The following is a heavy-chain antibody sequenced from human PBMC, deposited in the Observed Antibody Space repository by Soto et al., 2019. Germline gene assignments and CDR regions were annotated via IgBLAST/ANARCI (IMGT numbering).Heavy chain of an antibody. J-gene: IGHJ4*02. CDR3: ARVTGTPKGQLDY. Sequence: PSETLSLTCTVSGGSISSGDYYWSWIRQPPGKGLEWIGYIYYSGSTYYNPSLKSRVTISVDTSKNQFSLKLSSVTAADTAVYYCARVTGTPKGQLDYWGQGTLVTVS. CDR1: GGSISSGDYY. CDR2: IYYSGST. D-gene: IGHD1-7*01. V-gene: IGHV4-30-4*01.